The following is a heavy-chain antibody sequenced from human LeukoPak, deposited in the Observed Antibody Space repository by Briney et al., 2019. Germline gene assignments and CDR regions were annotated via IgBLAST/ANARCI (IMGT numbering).Heavy chain of an antibody. D-gene: IGHD6-6*01. J-gene: IGHJ4*02. CDR2: INHSGST. V-gene: IGHV4-34*01. Sequence: SETLSLTCAVYGGSFSGYYWSWIRQPPGKGLEWIGEINHSGSTNYNPSLKSRVTIPVDTSKNQFSLKLSSVTAADTAVYYCAARPFDYWGQGTLVTVSS. CDR3: AARPFDY. CDR1: GGSFSGYY.